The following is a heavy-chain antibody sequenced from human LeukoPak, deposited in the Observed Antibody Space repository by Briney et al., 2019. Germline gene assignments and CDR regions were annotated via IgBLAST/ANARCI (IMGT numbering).Heavy chain of an antibody. CDR2: INEDGSTT. CDR3: VRDLGGRSGH. D-gene: IGHD1-26*01. V-gene: IGHV3-74*01. Sequence: GGSLRLSCAASGFTFSSYWMHWVRQAPGKGLVWVSRINEDGSTTNYADSVKGRSTTFRDNAKNTLYLQMNSLRAEDTAVYYCVRDLGGRSGHWGQGTLVTVSS. CDR1: GFTFSSYW. J-gene: IGHJ4*02.